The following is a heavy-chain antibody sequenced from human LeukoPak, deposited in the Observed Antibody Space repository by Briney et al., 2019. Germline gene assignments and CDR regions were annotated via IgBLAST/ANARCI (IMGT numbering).Heavy chain of an antibody. CDR2: IYYSGST. V-gene: IGHV4-59*01. Sequence: SETLSLTCTVSGGSISTYYWSWIRQPPGKGLEWIGYIYYSGSTNYNPSLKSRVTISVDTSKNQFSLKLSSVTAADTAVYYCARVVGGSLWGVDAFDIWGQGTMVTVSS. CDR3: ARVVGGSLWGVDAFDI. D-gene: IGHD1-26*01. CDR1: GGSISTYY. J-gene: IGHJ3*02.